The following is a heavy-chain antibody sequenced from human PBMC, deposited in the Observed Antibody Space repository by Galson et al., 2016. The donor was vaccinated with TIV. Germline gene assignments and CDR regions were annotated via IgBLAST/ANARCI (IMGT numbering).Heavy chain of an antibody. CDR3: ARQSSYDFWRGHNNDYYYAMDV. CDR2: IYPGDSDT. V-gene: IGHV5-51*01. D-gene: IGHD3-3*01. J-gene: IGHJ6*02. CDR1: GYSFTTFW. Sequence: QSGAEVKKPGESLKISCKGSGYSFTTFWVGWVRQMPGKGLEWMGVIYPGDSDTKYSPSFQGQVTISVDRSISTAYLQWNSLKASDTAIYYCARQSSYDFWRGHNNDYYYAMDVWGQGTAVVVSS.